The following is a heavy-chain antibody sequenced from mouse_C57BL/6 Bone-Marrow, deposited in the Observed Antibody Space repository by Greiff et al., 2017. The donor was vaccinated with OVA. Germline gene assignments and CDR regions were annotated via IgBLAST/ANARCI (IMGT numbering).Heavy chain of an antibody. CDR1: GFTFSSYG. D-gene: IGHD1-1*01. J-gene: IGHJ2*01. CDR2: ISSGGSYT. CDR3: ARQIITTVVAPFDY. V-gene: IGHV5-6*02. Sequence: DVMLVESGGDLVKPGGSLKLSCAASGFTFSSYGMSWVRQTPDKRLEWVATISSGGSYTYYPDSVKGRFTISRDNAKNTLYLQMSSLKSEDTAMYYCARQIITTVVAPFDYWGQGTTLTVSS.